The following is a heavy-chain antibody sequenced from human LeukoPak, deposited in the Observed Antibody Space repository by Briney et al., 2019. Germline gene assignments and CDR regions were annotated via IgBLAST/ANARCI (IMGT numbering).Heavy chain of an antibody. Sequence: PSETLSLTCAVYGGSFSGYYWNWIRQPPGKGLEWIGEINHSGSTNYNPSLKSRVTISVDTSKNQFSLKLRSVTAADTAVYYCARAVGVGRGTYFDLWGRGTLVTVSS. D-gene: IGHD1-1*01. CDR1: GGSFSGYY. V-gene: IGHV4-34*01. CDR2: INHSGST. CDR3: ARAVGVGRGTYFDL. J-gene: IGHJ2*01.